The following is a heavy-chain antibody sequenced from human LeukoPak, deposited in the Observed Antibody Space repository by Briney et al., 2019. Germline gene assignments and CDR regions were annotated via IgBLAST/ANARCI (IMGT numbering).Heavy chain of an antibody. D-gene: IGHD2-2*01. J-gene: IGHJ4*02. CDR3: AKDWRGYCSSTSCHGDY. CDR2: IRYDGSND. Sequence: GGSLRLSCAASGFTFSSYGMHWVRQAPGKGLEWVALIRYDGSNDYYADSVKGRFTISRDNSKNTLYLQMNSLRAEDTAVYYCAKDWRGYCSSTSCHGDYWGQGTLVTVSS. CDR1: GFTFSSYG. V-gene: IGHV3-30*02.